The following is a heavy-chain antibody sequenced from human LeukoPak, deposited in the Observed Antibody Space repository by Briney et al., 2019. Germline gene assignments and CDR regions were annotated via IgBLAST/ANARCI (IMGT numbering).Heavy chain of an antibody. CDR2: IYYSGST. V-gene: IGHV4-39*07. J-gene: IGHJ4*02. D-gene: IGHD4-23*01. CDR1: GGSISSSNYY. CDR3: ARDGTNYGGACGY. Sequence: SETLSLTCTVSGGSISSSNYYWGWIRQPPGKGLEWIGSIYYSGSTYYNPSLKSRVTISVDTSKNQFSLKLSSVTAADTAVYYCARDGTNYGGACGYWGQGTLVTVSS.